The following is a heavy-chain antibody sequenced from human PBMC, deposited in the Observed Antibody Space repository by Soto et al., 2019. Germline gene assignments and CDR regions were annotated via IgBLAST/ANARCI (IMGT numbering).Heavy chain of an antibody. CDR3: TRHLDASGSGTYYYYYYYMDV. J-gene: IGHJ6*03. CDR2: IRSKANSYAT. Sequence: EVQLVESGGRLVQPGGSLKLSCAASGFTFSGSAMHWVRQASGKGLEWVGRIRSKANSYATAYAASVKGRFTISRDDSKNTAYLQMNSLKTEDTAVYYCTRHLDASGSGTYYYYYYYMDVWGKGTTVTVSS. CDR1: GFTFSGSA. V-gene: IGHV3-73*01. D-gene: IGHD3-10*01.